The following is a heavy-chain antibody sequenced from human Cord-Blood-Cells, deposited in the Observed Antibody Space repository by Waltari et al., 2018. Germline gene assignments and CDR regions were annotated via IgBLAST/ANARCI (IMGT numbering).Heavy chain of an antibody. D-gene: IGHD3-3*01. Sequence: QVQLQQWGAGLLKPSETLPLTCAVYGGSFSGSYWTWIRPPPGQGLEWIGEINHSGSTNYNPSLKSRVTISVDTSKNQFSLKLSSVTAADTAVYYCARGGVVTYYDFWSGYYFDYWGQGTLVTVSS. CDR3: ARGGVVTYYDFWSGYYFDY. J-gene: IGHJ4*02. CDR1: GGSFSGSY. CDR2: INHSGST. V-gene: IGHV4-34*01.